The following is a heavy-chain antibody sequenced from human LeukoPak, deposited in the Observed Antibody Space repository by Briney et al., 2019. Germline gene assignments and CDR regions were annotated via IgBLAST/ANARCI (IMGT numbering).Heavy chain of an antibody. CDR2: MRPDGSEK. D-gene: IGHD1-26*01. CDR3: ARDIELGISWFDP. J-gene: IGHJ5*02. V-gene: IGHV3-7*01. Sequence: QLGGSLRLSCAASGFTVSSNYMSWVRQAPGKGLEWVASMRPDGSEKYYLDSVKGRFTISRDNARDSLYLQMNSLRAEDTAVYYCARDIELGISWFDPWGQGTLVTVSS. CDR1: GFTVSSNY.